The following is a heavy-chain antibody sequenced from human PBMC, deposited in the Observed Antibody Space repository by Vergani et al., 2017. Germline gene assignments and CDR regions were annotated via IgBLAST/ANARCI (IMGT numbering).Heavy chain of an antibody. V-gene: IGHV3-9*01. CDR1: GFTFADYA. J-gene: IGHJ5*02. CDR2: ISWNSGSI. D-gene: IGHD3-10*01. Sequence: EVQLVEPGGGLVQPGRSLRLSCAASGFTFADYAMHWVRQAPGKGLEWVSGISWNSGSIGYADSVKGRFTISRDNAKNSLYLQMNSLRAEDTALYYCARDRGSGSHTAYNWFDPWGQGTLVTVSS. CDR3: ARDRGSGSHTAYNWFDP.